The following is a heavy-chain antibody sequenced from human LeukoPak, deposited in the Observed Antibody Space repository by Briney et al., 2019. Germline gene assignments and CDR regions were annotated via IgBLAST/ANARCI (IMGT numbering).Heavy chain of an antibody. CDR1: GGSISNNY. Sequence: PSETLSLTCTVSGGSISNNYWSWFRQPPGKGLEWIGYIYYSGSTNYNPSLKSRVTISVDTSKSQFSLKLSSVTAADTAVYYCARDYTGYFPWGQGTLVIVSS. V-gene: IGHV4-59*01. J-gene: IGHJ5*02. CDR3: ARDYTGYFP. D-gene: IGHD3-9*01. CDR2: IYYSGST.